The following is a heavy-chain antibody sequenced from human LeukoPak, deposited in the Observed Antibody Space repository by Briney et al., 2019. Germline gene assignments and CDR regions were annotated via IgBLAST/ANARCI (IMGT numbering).Heavy chain of an antibody. CDR2: VHPNSGNT. CDR3: ARGPRNDP. V-gene: IGHV1-8*01. D-gene: IGHD1-14*01. CDR1: GYPFTTYE. Sequence: ASVKVSCKTSGYPFTTYEINWVGQAAGKGLEWMGWVHPNSGNTAYAQKFQGRVTMTRDTSISTAYMELSSLRSDDTAVYFCARGPRNDPWGQGTLVTVSS. J-gene: IGHJ5*02.